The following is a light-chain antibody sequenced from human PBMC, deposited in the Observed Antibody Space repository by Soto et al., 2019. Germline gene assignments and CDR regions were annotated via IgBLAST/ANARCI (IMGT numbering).Light chain of an antibody. Sequence: DIQMTQSPSALSASLGDRVTITCRASQSIKTWLAWYQQKPGRAPNLLIYDASSLQSGVPSRFSGSGSGTEFTLTISSLKPDDSATYYCQHYNSYSGPFGQGTKVDIK. CDR3: QHYNSYSGP. J-gene: IGKJ1*01. CDR1: QSIKTW. CDR2: DAS. V-gene: IGKV1-5*01.